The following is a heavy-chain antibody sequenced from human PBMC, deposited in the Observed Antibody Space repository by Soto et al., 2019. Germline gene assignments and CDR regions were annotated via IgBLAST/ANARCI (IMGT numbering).Heavy chain of an antibody. V-gene: IGHV4-31*03. CDR3: ARGAEFYCSSTSCYASFAFDI. CDR1: GGSISSGGYY. J-gene: IGHJ3*02. D-gene: IGHD2-2*01. Sequence: QVQLQESGPGLVKPSQTLSLTCTVSGGSISSGGYYWSWIRQHPGKGLEWIGYIYYSGSTYYNPSLTRRVTISVDTSKNQFSLKLSSVTAADTAVYYCARGAEFYCSSTSCYASFAFDIWGQGTMVTVSS. CDR2: IYYSGST.